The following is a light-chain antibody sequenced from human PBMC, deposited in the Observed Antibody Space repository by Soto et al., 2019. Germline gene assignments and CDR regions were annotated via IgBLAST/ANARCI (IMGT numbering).Light chain of an antibody. CDR3: QQYGSSPRT. CDR1: QSVSSSY. CDR2: GAS. Sequence: EIVLTQSPGTLSLSAGERATLSCRASQSVSSSYLAWYQQKPVQAPRLLIYGASSRATGIPDRFSGSGSGTDFTLTISRLEPEDFAVYYCQQYGSSPRTFGQGTKVEIK. J-gene: IGKJ1*01. V-gene: IGKV3-20*01.